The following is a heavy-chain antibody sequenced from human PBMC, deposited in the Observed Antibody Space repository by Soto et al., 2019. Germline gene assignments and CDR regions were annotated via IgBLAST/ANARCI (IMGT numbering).Heavy chain of an antibody. CDR1: GFTFSSYG. CDR2: IWYDGSNK. CDR3: ARERFDFWSGYSLSDAFDI. Sequence: QVQLVESGGGVVQPGRSLRLSCAASGFTFSSYGMHWVRQAPGKGLEWVAVIWYDGSNKYYADSVKGRFTISRDNSKNTLYLQMNSLRAEDTAVYYCARERFDFWSGYSLSDAFDIWGQGTMVTVSS. J-gene: IGHJ3*02. V-gene: IGHV3-33*01. D-gene: IGHD3-3*01.